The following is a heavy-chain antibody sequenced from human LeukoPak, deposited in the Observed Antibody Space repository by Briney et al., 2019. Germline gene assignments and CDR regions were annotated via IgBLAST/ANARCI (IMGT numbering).Heavy chain of an antibody. J-gene: IGHJ4*02. D-gene: IGHD7-27*01. V-gene: IGHV4-59*01. CDR3: ARALGTY. CDR1: GGSISSYY. CDR2: IYNSGST. Sequence: SETLSLTCTVSGGSISSYYWSWVRQPPGKGLEWIGNIYNSGSTNYNPSLKSRVTISVDTSKNQFSLKLSSVTAADTAVYYCARALGTYWGQGTLVTVSS.